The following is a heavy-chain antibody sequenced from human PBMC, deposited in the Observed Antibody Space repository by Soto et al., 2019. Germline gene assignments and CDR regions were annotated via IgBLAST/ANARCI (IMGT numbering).Heavy chain of an antibody. D-gene: IGHD3-10*01. CDR1: GGSFNNYA. J-gene: IGHJ6*02. Sequence: QVHLVQSGAEVKKPGSSVKVSCKTSGGSFNNYAVSWVRQAPGQGLEWMGGIIPNFDTPNYAQKFQDRVTIIADGSTSTVYMELRSLRSNDTAVYYWAVAMVREILIFESSGMHVWGQGTTVIVSS. CDR3: AVAMVREILIFESSGMHV. V-gene: IGHV1-69*01. CDR2: IIPNFDTP.